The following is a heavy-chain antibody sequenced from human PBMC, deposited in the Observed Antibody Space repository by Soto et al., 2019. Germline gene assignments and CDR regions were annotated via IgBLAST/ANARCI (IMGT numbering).Heavy chain of an antibody. Sequence: SETLSLTCTVSGVSISNYYWSWIRQPPGKGLEWIGFIFYSGSTNYNPSLKSRVTISVDTSKSQFSLRLSSMTAADTAVYYCARNSGLNGWFDPWGQGTLVTVSS. V-gene: IGHV4-59*01. CDR3: ARNSGLNGWFDP. D-gene: IGHD3-10*01. CDR2: IFYSGST. CDR1: GVSISNYY. J-gene: IGHJ5*02.